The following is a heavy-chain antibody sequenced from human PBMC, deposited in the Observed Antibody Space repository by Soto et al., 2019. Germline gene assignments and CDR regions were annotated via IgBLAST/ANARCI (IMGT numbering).Heavy chain of an antibody. CDR1: GFTFSSYA. J-gene: IGHJ4*02. Sequence: GWSLRLSCAASGFTFSSYAMSWVRQAPGKGLEWVSAISGSGGSTYYADSVKGRFTISRDNSKNTLYLQMNSLRAEDTAVYYCAKKPVYSSGIRSPFDYWGQGTLVTVSS. CDR2: ISGSGGST. V-gene: IGHV3-23*01. D-gene: IGHD6-19*01. CDR3: AKKPVYSSGIRSPFDY.